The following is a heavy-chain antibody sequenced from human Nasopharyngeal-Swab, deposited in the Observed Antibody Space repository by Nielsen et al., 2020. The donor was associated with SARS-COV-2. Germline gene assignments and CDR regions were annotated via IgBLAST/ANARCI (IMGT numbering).Heavy chain of an antibody. J-gene: IGHJ4*02. CDR2: IYYSGST. Sequence: SETLSLTCTVSGGSISSSSYYWGWIRQPPGKGLEWIGYIYYSGSTYYNPSLESRVSMSVDTSKNHFSLKVSSVTAADTAVYYCASVPSDYGDPAGFDYWGQGILVTVSS. CDR3: ASVPSDYGDPAGFDY. D-gene: IGHD4-17*01. CDR1: GGSISSSSYY. V-gene: IGHV4-39*02.